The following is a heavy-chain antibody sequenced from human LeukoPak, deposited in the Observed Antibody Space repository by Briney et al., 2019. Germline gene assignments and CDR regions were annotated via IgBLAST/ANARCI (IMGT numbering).Heavy chain of an antibody. CDR1: GGSISSSSYY. J-gene: IGHJ4*02. V-gene: IGHV4-39*07. D-gene: IGHD3-9*01. Sequence: PSETLSLTCTVSGGSISSSSYYWGWIRQPPGMGLEWIGSIYYTGSTYYNPSLRSRVSVSVDMSKNQVSLQLSSVTAADTATYFCVGAHYIDTRGFDYWGQGDLVTVSS. CDR3: VGAHYIDTRGFDY. CDR2: IYYTGST.